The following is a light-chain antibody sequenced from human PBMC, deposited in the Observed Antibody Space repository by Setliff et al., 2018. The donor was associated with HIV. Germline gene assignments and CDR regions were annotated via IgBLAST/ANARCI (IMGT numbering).Light chain of an antibody. Sequence: QSVLTQAPSVSGAPGQRVTISCTGSSSNIGAGYDVHWCQQLPGTAPKLVIFGNNNRPSGIPDRFSGSKSGTSASLAITGLQAEDEADYYCQSYDSSLRGSVFGTGTKVTVL. J-gene: IGLJ1*01. CDR2: GNN. CDR1: SSNIGAGYD. V-gene: IGLV1-40*01. CDR3: QSYDSSLRGSV.